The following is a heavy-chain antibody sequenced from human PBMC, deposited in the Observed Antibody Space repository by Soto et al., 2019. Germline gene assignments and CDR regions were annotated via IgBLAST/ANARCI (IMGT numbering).Heavy chain of an antibody. Sequence: PGGSLRLSCAASGFTFSGSAMHWVRQASGKGLEWVGRIRSKANSYATAYAASVKGRFTISRDDSKNTAYLQMNSLKTEDTAVYYCTRQPLRFFEWLPPYYYGMDVWGQGTTVTVSS. CDR3: TRQPLRFFEWLPPYYYGMDV. CDR2: IRSKANSYAT. J-gene: IGHJ6*02. D-gene: IGHD3-3*01. CDR1: GFTFSGSA. V-gene: IGHV3-73*01.